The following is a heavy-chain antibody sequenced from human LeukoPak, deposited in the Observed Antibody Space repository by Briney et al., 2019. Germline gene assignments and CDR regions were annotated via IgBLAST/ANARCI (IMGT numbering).Heavy chain of an antibody. J-gene: IGHJ4*02. CDR1: GGSITSYY. CDR3: ARLWGEYNCHFDY. D-gene: IGHD1-1*01. V-gene: IGHV4-59*08. CDR2: IYYSGST. Sequence: PSETLSLTCTVSGGSITSYYWSWIRQPPGKGMEWIGYIYYSGSTNYNPSLKSRVTMSLDTSKNQFSLKLTSVTAADTAVYYCARLWGEYNCHFDYWGQGTLVTVSS.